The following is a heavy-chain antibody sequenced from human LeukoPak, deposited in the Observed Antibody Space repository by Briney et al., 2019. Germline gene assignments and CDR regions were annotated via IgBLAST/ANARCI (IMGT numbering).Heavy chain of an antibody. D-gene: IGHD4-17*01. J-gene: IGHJ4*02. Sequence: SETLSLTCTVSGGSISSYYWSWIRQPAGKGLEWIGRIYTSGSTNYNPSLKSRVTMSVDTSKNQFSLKLSSVTAADTAVYYCARDPGTAVRGFFDYWGQGTLVTVSS. V-gene: IGHV4-4*07. CDR3: ARDPGTAVRGFFDY. CDR1: GGSISSYY. CDR2: IYTSGST.